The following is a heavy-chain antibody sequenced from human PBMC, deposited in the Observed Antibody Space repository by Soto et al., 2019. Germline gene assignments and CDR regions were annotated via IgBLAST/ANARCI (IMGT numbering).Heavy chain of an antibody. CDR2: TYHSGST. CDR3: AREVEMATVYFDY. CDR1: GGSISSGGYS. V-gene: IGHV4-30-2*01. D-gene: IGHD4-4*01. J-gene: IGHJ4*02. Sequence: QLQLQESGSGLVKPSQTLSLTCAVSGGSISSGGYSWSWIRQPPGKGLEWIGYTYHSGSTYYNPSLKSRVTISVDRSKNQFSLKLSSVTAADTAVYYCAREVEMATVYFDYWGQGTLVTVSS.